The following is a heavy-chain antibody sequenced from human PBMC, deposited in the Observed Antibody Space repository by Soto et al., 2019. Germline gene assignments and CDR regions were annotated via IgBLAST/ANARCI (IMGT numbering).Heavy chain of an antibody. V-gene: IGHV1-8*01. D-gene: IGHD2-21*01. CDR1: GDTFTNYD. CDR2: MNPNSGNT. J-gene: IGHJ4*02. Sequence: ASVKVSCKASGDTFTNYDIKWVRQATGQGLEWMGWMNPNSGNTDYAQKFQGRVTMTRNTSISTAYMELSSLRSDDTAVYYCARDSPPPREWGQGTLVTVSS. CDR3: ARDSPPPRE.